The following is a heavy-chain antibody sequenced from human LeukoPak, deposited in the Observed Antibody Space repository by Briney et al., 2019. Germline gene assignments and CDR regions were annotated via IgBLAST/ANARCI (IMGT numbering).Heavy chain of an antibody. J-gene: IGHJ3*02. CDR3: ARAINCGGDCYAFDI. CDR2: IYHSGST. CDR1: GYSISSGYY. D-gene: IGHD2-21*02. Sequence: KTSETLSLTCTVSGYSISSGYYWGWIRQPPGKGLEWIGSIYHSGSTYYNPSLKSRVTISVDTSKNQFSLKLSSVTAADTAVYYCARAINCGGDCYAFDIWGQGTMVTVSS. V-gene: IGHV4-38-2*02.